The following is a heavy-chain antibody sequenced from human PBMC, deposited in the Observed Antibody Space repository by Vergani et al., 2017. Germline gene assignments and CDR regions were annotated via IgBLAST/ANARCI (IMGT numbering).Heavy chain of an antibody. D-gene: IGHD2-2*01. J-gene: IGHJ3*01. CDR1: GFDFSSYI. CDR3: AREYSSTSGRAFDF. Sequence: EVQLLESGGGLVQPGESLRLSCVVSGFDFSSYIMNWVRQAPGKGLEWVSFVSTGTKSQSYAESVKGRFTISRDSAKNSLYLQMDSLRAEDTAVYYCAREYSSTSGRAFDFWGQGTKVTVSS. V-gene: IGHV3-48*01. CDR2: VSTGTKSQ.